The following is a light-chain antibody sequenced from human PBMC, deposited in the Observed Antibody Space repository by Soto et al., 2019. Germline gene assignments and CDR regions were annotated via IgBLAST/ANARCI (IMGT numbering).Light chain of an antibody. J-gene: IGLJ3*02. Sequence: QSALTQPRSVSGSPGQSVTISCTGTSRSVGGYNYVSWYQQHPGKAPKLMIYDVSKRPSGVPDRFSGSKSGNTASLTISGLQAEDEADYSCCSYAGSYTYWVFGGGTKLTVL. CDR2: DVS. V-gene: IGLV2-11*01. CDR3: CSYAGSYTYWV. CDR1: SRSVGGYNY.